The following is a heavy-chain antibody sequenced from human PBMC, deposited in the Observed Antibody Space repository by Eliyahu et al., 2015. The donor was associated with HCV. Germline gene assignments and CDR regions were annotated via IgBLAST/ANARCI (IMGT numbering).Heavy chain of an antibody. CDR2: IYYSGST. CDR3: ARTPSAMRGYNWFDP. D-gene: IGHD3-16*01. Sequence: QLQLQESGPGLVKPSETLSLTCTVSGGSISSSSYYWGWIRQPPGKGLEWIGSIYYSGSTYYNPSLKSRVTISVDTSKNQFSLKLSSVTAADTAVYYCARTPSAMRGYNWFDPWGQGTLVTVSS. J-gene: IGHJ5*02. CDR1: GGSISSSSYY. V-gene: IGHV4-39*01.